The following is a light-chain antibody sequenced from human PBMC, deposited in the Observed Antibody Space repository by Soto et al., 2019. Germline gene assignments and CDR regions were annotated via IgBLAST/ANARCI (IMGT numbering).Light chain of an antibody. CDR1: SSNIGSSH. Sequence: QSVLTQPPSASGTPGQRVTISCSGSSSNIGSSHVYWYQQVPGTAPKLLIYRNNQRPSGVPDRFSGSKSGTSGSLAISGLRSEDEADYYCAAWDDSLSGWVFGGGTKLTVL. V-gene: IGLV1-47*01. J-gene: IGLJ3*02. CDR2: RNN. CDR3: AAWDDSLSGWV.